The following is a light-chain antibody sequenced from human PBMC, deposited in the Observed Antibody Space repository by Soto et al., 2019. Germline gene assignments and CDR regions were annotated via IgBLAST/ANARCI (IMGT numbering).Light chain of an antibody. J-gene: IGLJ1*01. V-gene: IGLV2-8*01. CDR3: SSFAGSNNFPYV. CDR1: STDFVSYNR. CDR2: EIN. Sequence: QSALTQPPSVSGSPGQSVTISCTGTSTDFVSYNRVSWYQQPPGTAPKLIIYEINKRPSGVPDRFSGSKSGNTASLTVSGLQAEDEADYYCSSFAGSNNFPYVFGTGTKLTVL.